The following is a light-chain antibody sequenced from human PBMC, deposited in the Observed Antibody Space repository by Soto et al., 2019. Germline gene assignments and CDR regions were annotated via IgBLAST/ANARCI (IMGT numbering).Light chain of an antibody. V-gene: IGLV2-14*01. CDR2: EVS. Sequence: QSALTQPASVSGSPGQSITISCTGTISDVGGYNYVSWYQQHPDKAPKLMIYEVSNRPSGVSNRFSGSKSGNTASLTISGLQADDEADYCCSSYTSSNALVFGGGTKVTVL. J-gene: IGLJ2*01. CDR1: ISDVGGYNY. CDR3: SSYTSSNALV.